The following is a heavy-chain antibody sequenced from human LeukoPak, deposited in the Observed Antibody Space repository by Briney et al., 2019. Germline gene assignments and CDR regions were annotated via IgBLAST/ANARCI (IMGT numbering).Heavy chain of an antibody. D-gene: IGHD2-15*01. CDR2: ISTGGSTI. Sequence: GGSLSLSCAASGFTFTTYQMNWVRQAPGKGLEWVSYISTGGSTIYYADSVKGRFTISRDNAKSSLYLQMNSLRAEDTAVYYCARDRLPGCSGGSCYSYYYYVMDVWGKGTTVTVSS. V-gene: IGHV3-48*03. CDR1: GFTFTTYQ. CDR3: ARDRLPGCSGGSCYSYYYYVMDV. J-gene: IGHJ6*04.